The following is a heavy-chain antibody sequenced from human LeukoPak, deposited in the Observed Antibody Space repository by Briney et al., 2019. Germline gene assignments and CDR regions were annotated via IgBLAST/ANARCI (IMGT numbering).Heavy chain of an antibody. CDR1: GVSISSSDW. CDR2: IFHSGTT. V-gene: IGHV4-4*02. CDR3: AGRLWRRDGYNLSAFDI. Sequence: PSGTLSLTCDVSGVSISSSDWWSWVRQPPGKGLEWIGKIFHSGTTNYNPSLKSRATISVDKSKNQLSLKVTSVTAADTAVYYCAGRLWRRDGYNLSAFDIWGQGTMVTVSS. D-gene: IGHD5-24*01. J-gene: IGHJ3*02.